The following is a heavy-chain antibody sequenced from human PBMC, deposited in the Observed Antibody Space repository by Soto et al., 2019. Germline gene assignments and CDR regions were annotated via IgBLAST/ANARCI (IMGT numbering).Heavy chain of an antibody. V-gene: IGHV4-34*01. Sequence: QVQLQQWGAGLLKPSETLSLTCAVYGGSFSGYYWNWIRQPPGKGLEWNGEINHSGSTNYNPSLNSRVTISVDTSKNQFSLKLISVTAADTAVYYCARGWGRIFDYWGQGTLVTVSS. CDR1: GGSFSGYY. CDR3: ARGWGRIFDY. CDR2: INHSGST. J-gene: IGHJ4*02. D-gene: IGHD7-27*01.